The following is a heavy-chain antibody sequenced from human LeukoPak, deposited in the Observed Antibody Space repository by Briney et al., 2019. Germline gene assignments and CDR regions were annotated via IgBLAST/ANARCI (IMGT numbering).Heavy chain of an antibody. D-gene: IGHD6-13*01. CDR1: GYTFTGYY. CDR3: ARVSLRQQLVRY. CDR2: INPNSGGT. V-gene: IGHV1-2*02. Sequence: ASVKVSCKASGYTFTGYYMHRVRQAPGQGLEWMGWINPNSGGTNYAQKFQGRVTMTRDTSISTAYMELSRLRSDDTAVYYCARVSLRQQLVRYWGQGTLVTVSS. J-gene: IGHJ4*02.